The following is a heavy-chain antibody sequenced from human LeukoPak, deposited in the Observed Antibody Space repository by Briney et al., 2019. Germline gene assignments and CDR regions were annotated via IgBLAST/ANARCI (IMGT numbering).Heavy chain of an antibody. D-gene: IGHD6-6*01. J-gene: IGHJ3*02. CDR3: AKTSSSRPYDAFDI. Sequence: GGSLRLSCAASGFTFSSYAMSWVRQAPGKGLEWVSVIYSGGSTYYADSVKGRFTISRDNAKNSLYLQMNSLRAEDMALYYCAKTSSSRPYDAFDIWGQGTMVTVSS. CDR2: IYSGGST. V-gene: IGHV3-23*03. CDR1: GFTFSSYA.